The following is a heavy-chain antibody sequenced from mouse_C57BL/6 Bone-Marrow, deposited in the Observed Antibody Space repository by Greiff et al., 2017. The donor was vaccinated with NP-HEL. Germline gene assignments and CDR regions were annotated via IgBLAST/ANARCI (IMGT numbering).Heavy chain of an antibody. CDR2: IYPSDSET. V-gene: IGHV1-61*01. CDR3: ASYYSNYDAMDY. J-gene: IGHJ4*01. CDR1: GYTFTSYW. D-gene: IGHD2-5*01. Sequence: VQLQQPGAELVRPGSSVKLSCKASGYTFTSYWMDWVKQRPGQGLEWIGNIYPSDSETHYNQKFKDKATLTVDKSSSTAYMQLSSLTSEDSAVYYCASYYSNYDAMDYWGQGTSVTVSS.